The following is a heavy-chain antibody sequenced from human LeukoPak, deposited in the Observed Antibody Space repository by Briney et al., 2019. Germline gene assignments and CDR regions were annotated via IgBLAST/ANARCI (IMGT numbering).Heavy chain of an antibody. Sequence: SETLSLTCTVSGGSISSYYWSWIRQPPGKGLEWIGYIYYSGSTNYNPSLKSRVTISVDTSKNQFSLKLSSVTAADTAVYYCARGTVRWLVFQNWFDPWGQGTLVTVSS. D-gene: IGHD6-19*01. CDR3: ARGTVRWLVFQNWFDP. J-gene: IGHJ5*02. CDR2: IYYSGST. V-gene: IGHV4-59*12. CDR1: GGSISSYY.